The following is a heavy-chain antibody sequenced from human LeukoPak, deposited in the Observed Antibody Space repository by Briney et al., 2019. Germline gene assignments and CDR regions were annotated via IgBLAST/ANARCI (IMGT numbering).Heavy chain of an antibody. J-gene: IGHJ4*02. CDR1: GFTFSHHG. V-gene: IGHV3-30*02. CDR3: AKDSSWDTTDHFDY. D-gene: IGHD6-13*01. Sequence: PGGSLRLSCAASGFTFSHHGMHWVRQAPGKGLEWVAFIRNDGSNHYYADSVKGRFTISRDNAKNSLYLQMNSLRAEDTALYYCAKDSSWDTTDHFDYWGQGTLVTVSS. CDR2: IRNDGSNH.